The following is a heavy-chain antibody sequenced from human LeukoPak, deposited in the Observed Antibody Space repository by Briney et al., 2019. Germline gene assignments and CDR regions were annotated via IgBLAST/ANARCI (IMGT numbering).Heavy chain of an antibody. D-gene: IGHD1-7*01. Sequence: SGGSLRLSCAASGFTVSRNYMNWVRQAPGKGLEWVSCISSSSSYIYYADSVKGRFTISRDNAKNSLYLQMNSLRAEDTAVYYCARAHNWKYGSFDFWGQGTLVTVSS. CDR1: GFTVSRNY. CDR2: ISSSSSYI. V-gene: IGHV3-21*01. CDR3: ARAHNWKYGSFDF. J-gene: IGHJ4*02.